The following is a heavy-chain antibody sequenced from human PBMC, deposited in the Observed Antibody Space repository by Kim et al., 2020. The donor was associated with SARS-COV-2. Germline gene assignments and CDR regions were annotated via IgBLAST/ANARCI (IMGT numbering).Heavy chain of an antibody. J-gene: IGHJ4*02. CDR2: MDWDNDK. V-gene: IGHV2-70*17. D-gene: IGHD2-15*01. CDR3: ARRRGARQQGGYFDY. Sequence: SGPTLVNPTQTLTLTRTFSGFSLTTREMCVTWIRQPPGKALEWLARMDWDNDKFYSTSLKTRLTISRDTSKNQVVLTMTNMDPVDTATYYCARRRGARQQGGYFDYWGQGTLVTVSS. CDR1: GFSLTTREMC.